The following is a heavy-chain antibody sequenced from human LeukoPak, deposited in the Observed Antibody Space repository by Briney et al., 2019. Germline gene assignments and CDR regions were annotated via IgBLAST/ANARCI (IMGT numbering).Heavy chain of an antibody. CDR1: GGSISSYY. Sequence: SETLSLTCTVSGGSISSYYWSWIRQPPGKGLEWIGYIYYSGSTNYNPSLKSRVTISVDTSKNQFSLKLSSVTAADTAVYYCARLGYCSGGSCYGSWFDPWGQGTLVAVSS. D-gene: IGHD2-15*01. CDR2: IYYSGST. V-gene: IGHV4-59*08. CDR3: ARLGYCSGGSCYGSWFDP. J-gene: IGHJ5*02.